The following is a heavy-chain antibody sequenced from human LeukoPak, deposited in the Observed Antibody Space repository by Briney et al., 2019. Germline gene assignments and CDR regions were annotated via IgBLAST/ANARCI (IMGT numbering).Heavy chain of an antibody. CDR2: ISWNSGSI. D-gene: IGHD2-8*01. V-gene: IGHV3-9*01. CDR3: AKGGHALDY. Sequence: PAGRSLRLSCAASGFTFDDYAMHWVRQAPGKGLEWVSGISWNSGSIGYADSVKGRFTISRDNAKNSLYLQMNSLRAEDTALYYRAKGGHALDYWGQGTLVTVSS. CDR1: GFTFDDYA. J-gene: IGHJ4*02.